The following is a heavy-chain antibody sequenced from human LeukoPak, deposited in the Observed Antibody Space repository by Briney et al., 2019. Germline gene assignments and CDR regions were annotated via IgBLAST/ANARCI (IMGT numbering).Heavy chain of an antibody. D-gene: IGHD2-15*01. CDR1: GFTFTIYA. J-gene: IGHJ4*02. CDR2: ISGPGAST. V-gene: IGHV3-23*01. CDR3: AKCGGGSCYYFDF. Sequence: GGSLRLSCAASGFTFTIYAMSWVRQAPGKGLEWVSSISGPGASTYYIDSVKGRFTISRGNSKNTLYLQMTSLRAEDTAICYCAKCGGGSCYYFDFWGQGTLVTVSS.